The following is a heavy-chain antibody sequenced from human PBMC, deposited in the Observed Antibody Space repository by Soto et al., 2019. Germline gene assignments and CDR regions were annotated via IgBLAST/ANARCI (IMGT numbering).Heavy chain of an antibody. CDR3: AKDLMGATARYYYGMDV. V-gene: IGHV3-23*01. Sequence: GGSLRLSCAASGFTFSSYAMSWVRQAPGKGLEWVSAISGSGGSTYYADSVKGRFTISRDNSKNTLYLQMNSLRAEDTAVYYCAKDLMGATARYYYGMDVWGQGTTVTVSS. J-gene: IGHJ6*02. D-gene: IGHD1-26*01. CDR2: ISGSGGST. CDR1: GFTFSSYA.